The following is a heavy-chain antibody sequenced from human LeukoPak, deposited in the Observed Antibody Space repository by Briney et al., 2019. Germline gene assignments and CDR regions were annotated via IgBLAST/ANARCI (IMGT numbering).Heavy chain of an antibody. CDR2: MNPNSGNT. Sequence: ASVKVSCKASGYTFTSYDINWVRQATGQGLEWMGWMNPNSGNTVYAQKFQGRVTITRNTSISTAYMELSSLRSEDTAVSYCARGESYSGYDFLNYWGQGTLVTVSS. J-gene: IGHJ4*02. D-gene: IGHD5-12*01. CDR1: GYTFTSYD. CDR3: ARGESYSGYDFLNY. V-gene: IGHV1-8*03.